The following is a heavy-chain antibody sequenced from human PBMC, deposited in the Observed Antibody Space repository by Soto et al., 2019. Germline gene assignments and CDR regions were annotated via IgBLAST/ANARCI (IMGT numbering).Heavy chain of an antibody. J-gene: IGHJ4*02. V-gene: IGHV3-23*01. D-gene: IGHD6-13*01. CDR1: GFTFDEFG. Sequence: GGSLRLSCAASGFTFDEFGMSWVRQAPGKGLEWVSGISGSGSSTYYADSVKGRFTISRDNSRNTLYLQMNSLRVEDTAVYYCAKDRTAHSSSWYYFDSWGQGTLVNVSS. CDR3: AKDRTAHSSSWYYFDS. CDR2: ISGSGSST.